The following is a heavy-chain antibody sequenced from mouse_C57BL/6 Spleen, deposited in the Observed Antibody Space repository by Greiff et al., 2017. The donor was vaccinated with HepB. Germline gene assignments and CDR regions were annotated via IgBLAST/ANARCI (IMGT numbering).Heavy chain of an antibody. CDR2: ISYDGSN. CDR3: ASGNYRYFDV. D-gene: IGHD2-1*01. Sequence: VQLQQSGPGLVKPSQSLSLTCSVTGYSITSGYYWNWIRQFPGNKLEWMGYISYDGSNNYNPSLKNRISITRDTSKNQFFLKLNSVTTEDTATYYCASGNYRYFDVWGTGTTVTVSS. J-gene: IGHJ1*03. V-gene: IGHV3-6*01. CDR1: GYSITSGYY.